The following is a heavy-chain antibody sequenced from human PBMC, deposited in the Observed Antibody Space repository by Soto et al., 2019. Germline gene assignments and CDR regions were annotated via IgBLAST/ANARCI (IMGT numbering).Heavy chain of an antibody. J-gene: IGHJ6*02. CDR3: ARGHTCFLVWLANIYYYYGMDV. V-gene: IGHV4-34*01. Sequence: SENLPDTSAVYGGSLSGYYWSWIRQPPGKEMEWIGEINHSGSTNYNPSLTSRVTISVDTSKKQLHLKLSSVTAADTAVYYCARGHTCFLVWLANIYYYYGMDVWCQGTSVT. CDR1: GGSLSGYY. D-gene: IGHD3-3*01. CDR2: INHSGST.